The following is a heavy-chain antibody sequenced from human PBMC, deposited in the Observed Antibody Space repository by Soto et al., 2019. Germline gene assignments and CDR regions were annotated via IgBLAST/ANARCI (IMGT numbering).Heavy chain of an antibody. CDR3: ARYYYDSSGYYKFDY. J-gene: IGHJ4*02. D-gene: IGHD3-22*01. V-gene: IGHV3-74*01. Sequence: GGSLRLSCAASGFTFSSYWMHWVRQAPGKGLVWVSRINSDGSSTSYADSVKGRFTISRDNAKNTLYLQMNSLRAEDTAVYYCARYYYDSSGYYKFDYWGQGTLVTVSS. CDR2: INSDGSST. CDR1: GFTFSSYW.